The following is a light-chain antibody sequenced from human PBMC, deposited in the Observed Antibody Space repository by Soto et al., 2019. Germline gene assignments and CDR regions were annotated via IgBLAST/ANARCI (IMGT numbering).Light chain of an antibody. CDR1: QSISSSY. CDR2: GAS. Sequence: EIVLTQSPDTLSLSPGERATLSCRASQSISSSYLAWYQQNPGQAPRLLMYGASTRATGIPDRFSGSGSGTGFTLTISRLEPEDFAVDYCQQYGSSPYTFGQGTKLEIK. V-gene: IGKV3-20*01. J-gene: IGKJ2*01. CDR3: QQYGSSPYT.